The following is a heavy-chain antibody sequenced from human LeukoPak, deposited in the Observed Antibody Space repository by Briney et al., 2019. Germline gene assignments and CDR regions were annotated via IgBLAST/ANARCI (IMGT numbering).Heavy chain of an antibody. V-gene: IGHV4-34*01. CDR3: ARVYRVVVVAATLYYCYYMDV. Sequence: PSETLSLTCTVSGGSISSYYWSWIRQPPGKGLEWIGEINHSGSTNYNPSLKSRVTISVDTSKNQFSLKLSSVTAADTAVYYCARVYRVVVVAATLYYCYYMDVWGKGTTVTVSS. CDR1: GGSISSYY. D-gene: IGHD2-15*01. J-gene: IGHJ6*03. CDR2: INHSGST.